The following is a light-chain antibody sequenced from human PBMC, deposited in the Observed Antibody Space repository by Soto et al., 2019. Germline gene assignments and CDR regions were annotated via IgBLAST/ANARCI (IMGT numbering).Light chain of an antibody. Sequence: QPVLTQSPSASASLGASVKLTCTLSSGHSSYAIAWHQQQPEKGPRYLMKLNSDGSHSKGDGIPDRFSGSSSGAERYLTISSLQSEDEADYYCQTWGTGIQVFGGGPQLTV. CDR3: QTWGTGIQV. J-gene: IGLJ3*02. CDR2: LNSDGSH. CDR1: SGHSSYA. V-gene: IGLV4-69*01.